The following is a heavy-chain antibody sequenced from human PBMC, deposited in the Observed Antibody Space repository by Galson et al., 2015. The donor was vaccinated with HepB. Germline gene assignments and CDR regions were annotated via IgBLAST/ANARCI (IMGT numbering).Heavy chain of an antibody. V-gene: IGHV4-39*01. J-gene: IGHJ4*02. CDR3: ARPHRENFGVVTSYYFDY. CDR1: GGSISSSSYY. CDR2: IYYSGST. Sequence: SETLSLTCTVSGGSISSSSYYWGWIRQPPGKGLEWIGSIYYSGSTYYNPSLKSRVTISVDTSKNQFSLKLSSVTAADTAVYYCARPHRENFGVVTSYYFDYWGQGTLVTVSS. D-gene: IGHD3-3*01.